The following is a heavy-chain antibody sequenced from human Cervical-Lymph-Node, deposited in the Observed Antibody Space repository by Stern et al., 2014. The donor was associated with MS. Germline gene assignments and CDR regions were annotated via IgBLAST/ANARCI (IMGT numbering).Heavy chain of an antibody. CDR1: GFKFSIYW. D-gene: IGHD1-14*01. J-gene: IGHJ4*02. CDR2: IYPGDSET. CDR3: ARQTTAWASDV. V-gene: IGHV5-51*01. Sequence: VQLGQSGAELIRPGESLKISCKGSGFKFSIYWIAWVRQMPGKGLEWMGIIYPGDSETRYSPSFQGQVTMSAYKSTSTAYLQWSSLNASDTAMYFCARQTTAWASDVWGQGTLVTVSS.